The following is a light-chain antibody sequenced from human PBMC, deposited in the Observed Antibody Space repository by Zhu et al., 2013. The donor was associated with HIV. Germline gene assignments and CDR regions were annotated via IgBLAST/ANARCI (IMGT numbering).Light chain of an antibody. Sequence: EIVMTQSPATLSVSPGERATLSCRASQSLRSTYLTWYQQKPGQAPRLLISAASRRATGIPDRFIGSGSGTDFTLTITRLEAEDCAVYYCQQYARSPQTFGPGSKVEI. J-gene: IGKJ1*01. CDR2: AAS. CDR3: QQYARSPQT. V-gene: IGKV3-20*01. CDR1: QSLRSTY.